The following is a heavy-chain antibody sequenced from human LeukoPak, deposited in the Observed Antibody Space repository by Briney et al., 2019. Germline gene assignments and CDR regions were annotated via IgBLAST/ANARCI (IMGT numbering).Heavy chain of an antibody. CDR1: GASFSSYA. CDR2: IIPIFGTP. V-gene: IGHV1-69*06. CDR3: AKQGALRQDYYMDV. J-gene: IGHJ6*03. Sequence: SLKVSCKASGASFSSYAISWVRQAPGQGLEWMGRIIPIFGTPNYAQRFQGRVTITEDIVSSTAYMEVNNLTSEDTAVYFCAKQGALRQDYYMDVWGNGTTVTVSS.